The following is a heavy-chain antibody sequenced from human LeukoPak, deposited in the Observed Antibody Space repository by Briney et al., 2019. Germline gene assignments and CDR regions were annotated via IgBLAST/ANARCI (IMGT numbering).Heavy chain of an antibody. J-gene: IGHJ4*02. CDR2: IYTSGIT. CDR1: GGSISSGSYY. CDR3: ARDGVVAGSFDY. V-gene: IGHV4-61*02. Sequence: SQTLSLXCTVSGGSISSGSYYWSWIRQPAGKGLEWIGRIYTSGITNYNPSLKSRVTISVDTSKNQFSLKLSSVTAADTAVYYCARDGVVAGSFDYWGQGTLVTVSS. D-gene: IGHD6-19*01.